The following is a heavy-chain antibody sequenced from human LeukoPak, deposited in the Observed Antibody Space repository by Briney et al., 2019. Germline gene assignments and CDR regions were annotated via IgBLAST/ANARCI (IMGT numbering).Heavy chain of an antibody. CDR3: ARGEYYESSGYYHYDY. D-gene: IGHD3-22*01. CDR2: IKQDGSEK. CDR1: GFTFSSYW. V-gene: IGHV3-7*01. Sequence: GGSLRLSCAASGFTFSSYWMSWVRQAPGKGLEWVANIKQDGSEKYYVDSVKGRFTISRDNAKNSQYLQMNSLRAEDTAVYYCARGEYYESSGYYHYDYWGQGTLVTVSS. J-gene: IGHJ4*02.